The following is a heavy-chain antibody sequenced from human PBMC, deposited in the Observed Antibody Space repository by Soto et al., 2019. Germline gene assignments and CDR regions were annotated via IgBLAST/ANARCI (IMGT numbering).Heavy chain of an antibody. V-gene: IGHV4-31*03. CDR2: IYYSGST. Sequence: SETHCVPCTVSGGYIISRDYNRSWISQHPGKGLEWIGYIYYSGSTYYNPSLKSRITISVDTSKNQFSLKLSSVTAADTAVYYCARDQYSGFQFHYWGQGTLVTV. J-gene: IGHJ4*02. CDR3: ARDQYSGFQFHY. D-gene: IGHD5-12*01. CDR1: GGYIISRDYN.